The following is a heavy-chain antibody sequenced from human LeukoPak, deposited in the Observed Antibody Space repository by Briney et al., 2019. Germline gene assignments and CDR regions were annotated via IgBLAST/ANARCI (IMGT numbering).Heavy chain of an antibody. V-gene: IGHV1-2*02. J-gene: IGHJ4*02. Sequence: ASVKVSCKASGYTFTGYYMHWVRQAPGRGLEWMGWINPNSGGTNYAQKFQGRVTMTRDTSISTAYMELSRLRSDDTAVYYCARVPTVTHYYFDYWGQGTLVTVSS. CDR2: INPNSGGT. CDR3: ARVPTVTHYYFDY. D-gene: IGHD4-17*01. CDR1: GYTFTGYY.